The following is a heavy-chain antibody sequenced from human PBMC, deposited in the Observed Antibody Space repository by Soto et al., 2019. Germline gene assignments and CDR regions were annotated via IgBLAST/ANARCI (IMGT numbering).Heavy chain of an antibody. Sequence: SETLSLTCTVSGGSISSYYWSWIRQPPGKGLEWIGYIYYSGSTNYNPSLKSRVTISVDTSKNQFSLKLSSVTAADTAVYYCARHHDPYYDFWSGYRPKHYYYYYYMDVWGKGTTVTVSS. D-gene: IGHD3-3*01. CDR2: IYYSGST. V-gene: IGHV4-59*08. J-gene: IGHJ6*03. CDR3: ARHHDPYYDFWSGYRPKHYYYYYYMDV. CDR1: GGSISSYY.